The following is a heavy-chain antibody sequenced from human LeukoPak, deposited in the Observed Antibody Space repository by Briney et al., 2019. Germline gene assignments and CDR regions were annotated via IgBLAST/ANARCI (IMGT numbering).Heavy chain of an antibody. D-gene: IGHD1-26*01. CDR2: IIRSGGT. J-gene: IGHJ4*02. CDR1: GFTFNNYA. Sequence: GGSLRLSCVASGFTFNNYAMCWVRQAPGKGLEWVSAIIRSGGTYYADSVEGRFTISRDNSKNTLYLEMNGLRAEDTAVYYCARDWHSGSYNGGFFDYWAQGTLVTVSS. CDR3: ARDWHSGSYNGGFFDY. V-gene: IGHV3-23*01.